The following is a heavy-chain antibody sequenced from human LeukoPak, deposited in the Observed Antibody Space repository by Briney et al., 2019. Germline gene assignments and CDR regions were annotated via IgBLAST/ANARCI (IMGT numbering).Heavy chain of an antibody. V-gene: IGHV3-20*04. CDR1: GFTFSDYY. CDR3: ARDLRVVITGSFDS. CDR2: INWNGDST. Sequence: GGSLRPSCAASGFTFSDYYMGWIRQAPGKGLEWVSGINWNGDSTDYADSVKGRFTISRDNAKNSLYLQMNSLRAEDTALYYCARDLRVVITGSFDSWGQGTLVTVSS. D-gene: IGHD3-22*01. J-gene: IGHJ4*02.